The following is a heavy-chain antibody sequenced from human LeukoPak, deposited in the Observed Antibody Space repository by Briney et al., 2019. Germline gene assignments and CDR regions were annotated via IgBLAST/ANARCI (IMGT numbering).Heavy chain of an antibody. J-gene: IGHJ4*02. V-gene: IGHV4-39*07. D-gene: IGHD6-6*01. CDR1: GGSISSSSYY. CDR3: ARVVAARPSFDY. Sequence: SETLSLTCTVSGGSISSSSYYWGWIRQPPGKGLEWIGSIYYSGSTYYNPSLKSRVTISVDTSKNQCSLKLSSGTAADTAVYYCARVVAARPSFDYGGQGTLVTVSS. CDR2: IYYSGST.